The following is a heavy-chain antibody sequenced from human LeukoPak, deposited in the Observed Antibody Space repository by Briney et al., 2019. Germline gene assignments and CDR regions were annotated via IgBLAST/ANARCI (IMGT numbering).Heavy chain of an antibody. J-gene: IGHJ6*02. D-gene: IGHD6-13*01. V-gene: IGHV4-34*01. CDR1: GGSFSGYY. Sequence: SETLSLTCAVYGGSFSGYYWSWIRQPPGKGLEWTGEINHSGSTNYNPSLKSRVTISVDTSKNQFSLKLSSVTAADTAVYYCARGSGIAAAGSRYGMDVWGQGTTVTVSS. CDR2: INHSGST. CDR3: ARGSGIAAAGSRYGMDV.